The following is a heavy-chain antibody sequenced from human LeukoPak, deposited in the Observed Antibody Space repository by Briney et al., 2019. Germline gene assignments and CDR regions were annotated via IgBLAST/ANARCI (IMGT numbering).Heavy chain of an antibody. CDR1: GYSFKNYG. J-gene: IGHJ5*02. V-gene: IGHV1-18*01. Sequence: ASVKVSCKASGYSFKNYGVTWVRQAPGQGLEWMGWISAYSGDTRYALRLQGRVTLTTDTSTSTAHMELRSLTYDDTAVYYCARGPARGNWFDPWGQGTLVTVSS. CDR3: ARGPARGNWFDP. CDR2: ISAYSGDT. D-gene: IGHD3-10*01.